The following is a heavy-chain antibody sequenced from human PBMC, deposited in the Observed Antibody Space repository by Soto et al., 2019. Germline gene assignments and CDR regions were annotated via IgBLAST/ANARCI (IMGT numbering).Heavy chain of an antibody. J-gene: IGHJ4*02. CDR2: IYWDDAK. Sequence: QITLKESGPTLVKPTQTLTLTCTFSGFSLSTSRVGVGWIRQPPGKALEWLAVIYWDDAKTYRPSLKSRLTNTKDTSKNQVALTMTNMDPVDTATYYCAPAYGGRSLYWGQGTLVTVSS. CDR3: APAYGGRSLY. D-gene: IGHD1-26*01. CDR1: GFSLSTSRVG. V-gene: IGHV2-5*02.